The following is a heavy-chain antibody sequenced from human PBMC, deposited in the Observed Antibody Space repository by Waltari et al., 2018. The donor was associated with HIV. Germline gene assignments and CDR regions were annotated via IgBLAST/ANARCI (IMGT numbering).Heavy chain of an antibody. Sequence: QVQLVQSGAAVKKPGASVKVSCKASGYTFPGYYTNWARQATGQGLEWMGWINPNSGGTNYAQKVKGRVTMTRDTSISTAYMELSRLRSDDTAVYYCARDKAQDLSFEGDFDYWGQGTLVTVSS. D-gene: IGHD3-16*01. CDR2: INPNSGGT. CDR1: GYTFPGYY. J-gene: IGHJ4*02. V-gene: IGHV1-2*02. CDR3: ARDKAQDLSFEGDFDY.